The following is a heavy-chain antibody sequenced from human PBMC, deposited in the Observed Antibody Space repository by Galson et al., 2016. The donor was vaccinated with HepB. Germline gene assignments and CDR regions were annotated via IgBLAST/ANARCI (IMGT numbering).Heavy chain of an antibody. CDR2: ISSVSTI. CDR1: GFSFSTNN. J-gene: IGHJ6*02. Sequence: SLRLSCAASGFSFSTNNMNWVRQAPGKGLEWVSYISSVSTIYYADSVKGRFTISRDNAKNSLYLQMNSLRDEDTAVYYCARDAPIGDQFYYYYGMDVWGQGTTVTVSS. D-gene: IGHD3-16*01. V-gene: IGHV3-48*02. CDR3: ARDAPIGDQFYYYYGMDV.